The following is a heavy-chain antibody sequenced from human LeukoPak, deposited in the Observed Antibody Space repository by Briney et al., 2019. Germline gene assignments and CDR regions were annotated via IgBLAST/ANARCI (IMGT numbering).Heavy chain of an antibody. J-gene: IGHJ6*02. V-gene: IGHV3-11*01. CDR1: GFTFSDYY. CDR2: ISSSGSTI. CDR3: ARSAVRGVTKPHYGMDV. D-gene: IGHD3-10*01. Sequence: GGSLRLSCAASGFTFSDYYMSWIRQAPGKGLEWVSYISSSGSTIYYADSVKGRFTISRDNAKNSLYLQMNSLRAEDTAVYYCARSAVRGVTKPHYGMDVWGQGTTVTVSS.